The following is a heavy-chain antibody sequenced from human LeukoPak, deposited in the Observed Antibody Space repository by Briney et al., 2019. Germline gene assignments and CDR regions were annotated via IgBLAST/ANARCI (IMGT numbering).Heavy chain of an antibody. V-gene: IGHV4-34*01. CDR1: GGSFSGYY. CDR3: ARDTQFRLRYFDWLALLWAFDI. J-gene: IGHJ3*02. Sequence: SETLSPTCAVYGGSFSGYYWSWIRQPPGKGLEWIGEINHSGSTNYNPSLKSRVTISVDTSKNQFSLKLSSVTAADTAVYYCARDTQFRLRYFDWLALLWAFDIWGQGTMVTVSS. D-gene: IGHD3-9*01. CDR2: INHSGST.